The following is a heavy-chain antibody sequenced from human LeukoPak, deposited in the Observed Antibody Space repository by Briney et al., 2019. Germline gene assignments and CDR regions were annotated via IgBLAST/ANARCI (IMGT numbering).Heavy chain of an antibody. CDR3: ARGSYGGNLDY. V-gene: IGHV4-59*01. CDR2: IYYSGST. J-gene: IGHJ4*02. CDR1: GGSISSYY. D-gene: IGHD4-23*01. Sequence: SETLSLTCTVSGGSISSYYWSWIRQPPGKGLEWIGYIYYSGSTNYNPSLKSRVTISVDTSKNQFSLKLSSVTAADTAVYYCARGSYGGNLDYWGQGTLVTVSS.